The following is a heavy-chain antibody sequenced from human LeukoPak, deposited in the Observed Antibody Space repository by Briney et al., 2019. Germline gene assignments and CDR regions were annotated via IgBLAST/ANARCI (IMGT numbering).Heavy chain of an antibody. D-gene: IGHD6-13*01. CDR2: IWYDGSNK. J-gene: IGHJ6*02. V-gene: IGHV3-33*06. CDR1: GFTFSSYG. CDR3: AKARWSSSWFYYYYYGMDV. Sequence: GGSLRLSCAASGFTFSSYGMHWVRQAPGKGLEWVAVIWYDGSNKYYADSVKGRFTISRDNSKNTLYLQMNSLRAEDTAVYYCAKARWSSSWFYYYYYGMDVWGQGTTVTVSS.